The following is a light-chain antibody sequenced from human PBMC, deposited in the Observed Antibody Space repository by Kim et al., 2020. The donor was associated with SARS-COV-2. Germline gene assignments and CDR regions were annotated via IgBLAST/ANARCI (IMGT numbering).Light chain of an antibody. J-gene: IGKJ1*01. CDR3: QQLSNYPRT. V-gene: IGKV1-9*01. CDR2: AAS. Sequence: ASFGDMVTITRRPSQCISTSLAWYQQKPGTAPKLLIYAASTLQSGVPSRFSGSGSGTDFTLTFSSLQPEDFATYYCQQLSNYPRTFGQGTKVDIK. CDR1: QCISTS.